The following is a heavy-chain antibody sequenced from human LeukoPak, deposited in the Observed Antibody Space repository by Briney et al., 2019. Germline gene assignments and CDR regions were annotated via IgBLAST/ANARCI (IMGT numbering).Heavy chain of an antibody. CDR2: IYPGDSDT. Sequence: GESLKISCKGSGYSFTSYWIGWVRQMPGKGLEWMGIIYPGDSDTRYSPSFQGQVTISADKSISTAYLQWSSLKASDTAMYYCARHRDCGGDCYSFDYWGQGALVTVSS. D-gene: IGHD2-21*02. J-gene: IGHJ4*02. V-gene: IGHV5-51*01. CDR3: ARHRDCGGDCYSFDY. CDR1: GYSFTSYW.